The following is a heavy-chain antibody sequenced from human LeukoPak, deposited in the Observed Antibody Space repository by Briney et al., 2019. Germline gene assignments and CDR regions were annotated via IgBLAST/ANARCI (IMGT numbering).Heavy chain of an antibody. CDR3: AKSSTGYTGYPHDY. J-gene: IGHJ4*02. CDR1: GFTFSSYE. V-gene: IGHV3-7*03. Sequence: PGGSLRLSCAASGFTFSSYEMNWVRQAPGKGLELVANIKQDRSEKYYVDSVKGRFTTSRDNAKNSLYLQMNSLRAEDMALYYCAKSSTGYTGYPHDYWGQGTLVTVSS. CDR2: IKQDRSEK. D-gene: IGHD5-12*01.